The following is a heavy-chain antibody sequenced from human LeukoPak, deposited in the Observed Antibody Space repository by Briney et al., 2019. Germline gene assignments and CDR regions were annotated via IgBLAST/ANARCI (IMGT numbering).Heavy chain of an antibody. CDR3: ARDQEAYCSSTSCYEYYYYMDV. J-gene: IGHJ6*03. V-gene: IGHV4-61*02. D-gene: IGHD2-2*01. CDR2: IYTSGST. Sequence: SETLSLTCTVSGGSISSGSYYWSWIRQPAGKGLGWIGRIYTSGSTNYNPSLKSQVTISVDTSKNQFSLKLSSVTAADTAVYYCARDQEAYCSSTSCYEYYYYMDVWGKGTTVTISS. CDR1: GGSISSGSYY.